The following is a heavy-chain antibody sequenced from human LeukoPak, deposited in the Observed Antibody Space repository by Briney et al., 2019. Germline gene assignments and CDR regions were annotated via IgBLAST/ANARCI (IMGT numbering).Heavy chain of an antibody. J-gene: IGHJ4*02. D-gene: IGHD7-27*01. CDR2: IYYSGSS. CDR3: AKRGNWGFFDY. Sequence: SETLSLTCTVSGGSINSYYWSWIRQPPGKGLEWIGYIYYSGSSNYNPSLKSRVTISIDTSKNQFSLKLSSVTAADTAVYYCAKRGNWGFFDYWGQGTLVTVSS. CDR1: GGSINSYY. V-gene: IGHV4-59*08.